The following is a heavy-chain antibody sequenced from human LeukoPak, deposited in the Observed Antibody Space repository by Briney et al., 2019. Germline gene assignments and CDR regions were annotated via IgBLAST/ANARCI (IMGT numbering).Heavy chain of an antibody. J-gene: IGHJ6*03. CDR1: GGTFSSYA. V-gene: IGHV1-69*13. D-gene: IGHD3-10*01. CDR3: ASRSRSEFTGSGRYYYYYYYMDV. CDR2: IIPIFGTA. Sequence: SVKVSCKASGGTFSSYAISWVRQAPGQGLEWMGGIIPIFGTANYAQKFQGRVTITADESTSTAYMELSSLRSEDTAVYYCASRSRSEFTGSGRYYYYYYYMDVWGKGTTVTVSS.